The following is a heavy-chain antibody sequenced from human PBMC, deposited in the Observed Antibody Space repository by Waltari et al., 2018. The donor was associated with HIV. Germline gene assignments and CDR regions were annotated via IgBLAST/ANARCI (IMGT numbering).Heavy chain of an antibody. CDR2: ISWNSGSI. J-gene: IGHJ4*02. CDR3: AKGRYVDWSPLDY. CDR1: GFTFDDYA. D-gene: IGHD3-9*01. V-gene: IGHV3-9*01. Sequence: EVQLVESGGGLVQPGRSLRLSCAASGFTFDDYAMHWVRQAPGKGLEWVSGISWNSGSIGDADSVKGRFTISRDNAKNSLYLQMNSLRAEDTALYYCAKGRYVDWSPLDYWGQGTLVTVSS.